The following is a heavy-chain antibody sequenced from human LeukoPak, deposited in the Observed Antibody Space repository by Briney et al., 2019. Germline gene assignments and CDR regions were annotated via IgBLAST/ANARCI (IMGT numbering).Heavy chain of an antibody. J-gene: IGHJ4*02. CDR2: IIPILGIA. CDR1: GGTFSSYA. Sequence: SVRVSCKASGGTFSSYAISWVRQAPGQGLEWMGRIIPILGIANYAQKFQGRVTITADKSTSTAYMELSSLRSENTAVYYCARDYYDRAFDYWGQGTLVTVS. D-gene: IGHD3-22*01. V-gene: IGHV1-69*04. CDR3: ARDYYDRAFDY.